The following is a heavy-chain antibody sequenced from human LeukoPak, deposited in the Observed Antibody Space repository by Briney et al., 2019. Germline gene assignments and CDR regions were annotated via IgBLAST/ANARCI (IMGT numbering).Heavy chain of an antibody. CDR3: ARELQLRV. D-gene: IGHD1-7*01. CDR2: IYTSAGA. J-gene: IGHJ4*02. CDR1: GDSISTYY. V-gene: IGHV4-4*07. Sequence: SETLSLTCIVSGDSISTYYWSWIRQSAGKGLELIGRIYTSAGAKYSSSLKSRVTISVDETKNQVSLRLTSVTAADTAVYYCARELQLRVWGQGTLVTVYS.